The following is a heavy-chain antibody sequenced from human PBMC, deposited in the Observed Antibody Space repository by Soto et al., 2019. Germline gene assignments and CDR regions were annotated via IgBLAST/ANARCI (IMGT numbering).Heavy chain of an antibody. CDR3: VRDCSSTSCSRGYYYAMDV. D-gene: IGHD2-2*01. V-gene: IGHV4-61*01. CDR1: GGSVRNGFYY. Sequence: QVQLQESGPGLVKPSETLSLTCTVSGGSVRNGFYYWSWIRQPPGKGLEWIGFIYYNGITNYNPSLHCRVTRSLDTSTNQFSLKLRSVTAADTAIYYCVRDCSSTSCSRGYYYAMDVWGQGTTVTVSS. J-gene: IGHJ6*02. CDR2: IYYNGIT.